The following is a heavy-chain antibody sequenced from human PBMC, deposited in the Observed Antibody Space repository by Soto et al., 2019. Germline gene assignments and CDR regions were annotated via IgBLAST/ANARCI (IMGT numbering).Heavy chain of an antibody. CDR2: IKPDGSEK. D-gene: IGHD3-16*01. CDR3: ARGGGNFDY. Sequence: EVQLVESGGGLVQPGGSLRLSCAASGFTFSTFWMSWVRQAPGKGLEWVANIKPDGSEKSYVDSVKGRFTISRDNAENSLYLQMNSPRIEDTAVYYCARGGGNFDYWGQGTLVTVPS. CDR1: GFTFSTFW. V-gene: IGHV3-7*01. J-gene: IGHJ4*02.